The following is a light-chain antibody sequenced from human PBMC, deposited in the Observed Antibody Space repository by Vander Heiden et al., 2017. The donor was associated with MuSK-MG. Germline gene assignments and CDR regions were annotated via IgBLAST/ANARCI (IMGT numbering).Light chain of an antibody. Sequence: QSVLTQPPSTSATPGQRVIISCSGSRFNIGSNSVHWYQQFPGTAPKLLIYSRTQRPSGVPDRFSGSKSGTAASLAISGLQSDDEAEYFCAAWDDSLNALIFGGGTSLTAL. CDR2: SRT. CDR1: RFNIGSNS. V-gene: IGLV1-44*01. J-gene: IGLJ2*01. CDR3: AAWDDSLNALI.